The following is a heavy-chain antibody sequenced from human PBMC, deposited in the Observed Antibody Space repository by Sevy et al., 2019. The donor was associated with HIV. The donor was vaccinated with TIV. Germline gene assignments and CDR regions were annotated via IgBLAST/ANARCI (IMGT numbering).Heavy chain of an antibody. CDR3: ARLKLHYDPYYFDL. J-gene: IGHJ4*02. CDR1: GFTFGDYW. V-gene: IGHV3-7*01. D-gene: IGHD3-16*01. CDR2: IKQDGSRK. Sequence: GGSLRLSCAASGFTFGDYWMSWVRQAPEKGLEWVANIKQDGSRKYYVDSIKGRFIVSRDNAKKSLYLEMSSLRAEDTAVYYCARLKLHYDPYYFDLWGQGTLVTVSS.